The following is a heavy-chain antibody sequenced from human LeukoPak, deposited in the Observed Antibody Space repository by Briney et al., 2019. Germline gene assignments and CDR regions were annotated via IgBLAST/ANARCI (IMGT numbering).Heavy chain of an antibody. D-gene: IGHD2-2*01. CDR3: ARVVPAAYFNWLDP. CDR2: IYYSGST. CDR1: GGSISSSSYY. J-gene: IGHJ5*02. V-gene: IGHV4-39*01. Sequence: SETLSLTCTVSGGSISSSSYYWGWIRQPPGKGLEWIGSIYYSGSTYYNPSLKSRVTISVDTSKNQFSLKLSSVTAADTAVYYCARVVPAAYFNWLDPWGQGTLVTVSS.